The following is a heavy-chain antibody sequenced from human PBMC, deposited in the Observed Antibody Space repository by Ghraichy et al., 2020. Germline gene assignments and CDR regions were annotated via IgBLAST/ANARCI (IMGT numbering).Heavy chain of an antibody. CDR3: ARESGWLRFPDY. D-gene: IGHD5-12*01. Sequence: SETLSLTCAVYGGSFSGYYWSWIRQPPGKGLEWIGEINHSGSTNYNPSLKSRVTISVDTSKNQFSLKLSSVTAADTAVYYCARESGWLRFPDYWGQGTLVTVSS. J-gene: IGHJ4*02. CDR1: GGSFSGYY. CDR2: INHSGST. V-gene: IGHV4-34*01.